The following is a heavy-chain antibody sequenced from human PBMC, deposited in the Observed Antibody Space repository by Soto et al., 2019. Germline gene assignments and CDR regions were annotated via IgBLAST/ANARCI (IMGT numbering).Heavy chain of an antibody. J-gene: IGHJ4*02. V-gene: IGHV4-4*07. CDR2: LYNDERT. CDR1: GDSVSSHY. Sequence: EPLSLSCTDAGDSVSSHYWSWIRQPAGKGLEWLGRLYNDERTNYNPSLKSRVTMSMDTSKNQFSLKLTSVTAADSAVYFCAREPLAHSYFDFWGQGILVTVSS. CDR3: AREPLAHSYFDF.